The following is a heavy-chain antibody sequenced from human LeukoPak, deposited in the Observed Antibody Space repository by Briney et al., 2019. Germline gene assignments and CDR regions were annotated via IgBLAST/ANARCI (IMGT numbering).Heavy chain of an antibody. J-gene: IGHJ4*02. Sequence: ASVKVSCKASGYTFTSYGISCVRQAPGQGLEWMGWISAYNGNTNYAKKLKGRVTMTTDTSTSTAYMELRSLRSDDTAVYYCARGLDYDSSGLAGARWGQGTLVTVSS. CDR3: ARGLDYDSSGLAGAR. CDR2: ISAYNGNT. CDR1: GYTFTSYG. V-gene: IGHV1-18*01. D-gene: IGHD3-22*01.